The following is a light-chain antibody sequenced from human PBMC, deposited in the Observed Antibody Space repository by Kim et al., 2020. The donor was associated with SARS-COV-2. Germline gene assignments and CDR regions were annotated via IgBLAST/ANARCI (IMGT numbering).Light chain of an antibody. CDR3: CSYTSSNTYV. Sequence: QSALTQPASVSGSPGQSITISCTGTSSDGGGYNYVSWYQQHPGKAPKLMIYDVSKRPSGVANRFSGSKSGNTASLTISGLQAEDEADYYCCSYTSSNTYVFGTGTKVTVL. CDR1: SSDGGGYNY. CDR2: DVS. J-gene: IGLJ1*01. V-gene: IGLV2-14*01.